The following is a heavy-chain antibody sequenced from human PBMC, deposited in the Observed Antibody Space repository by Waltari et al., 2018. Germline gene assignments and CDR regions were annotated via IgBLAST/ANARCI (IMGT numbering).Heavy chain of an antibody. CDR2: INTNTKNP. J-gene: IGHJ4*02. D-gene: IGHD3-16*01. CDR1: GYTFTDHA. Sequence: QVQLVQSGSELKKPGASVKVSCKASGYTFTDHAMNWVRQAPGQGLQFLGWINTNTKNPFYARGFAGRFVFSLDTSISTAYMDITSLKTEDTAVYYCARELLGGGAFDSWGQGTLVSVSS. V-gene: IGHV7-4-1*02. CDR3: ARELLGGGAFDS.